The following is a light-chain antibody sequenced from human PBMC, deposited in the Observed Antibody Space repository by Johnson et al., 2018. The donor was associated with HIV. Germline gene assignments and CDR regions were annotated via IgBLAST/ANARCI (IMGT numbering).Light chain of an antibody. CDR2: ENY. J-gene: IGLJ1*01. CDR3: GTWDSSLRVGF. CDR1: SSNVGNNY. V-gene: IGLV1-51*02. Sequence: QPPSVSAAPGQKVTISCSGSSSNVGNNYVSWYQQLPGTAPKLLIYENYKRPSGIPYRFSGSKSGTSATLGITGLQTGDEADYYCGTWDSSLRVGFFGTGSKATVL.